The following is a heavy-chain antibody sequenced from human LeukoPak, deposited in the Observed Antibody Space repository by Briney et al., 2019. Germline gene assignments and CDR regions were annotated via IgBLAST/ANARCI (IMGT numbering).Heavy chain of an antibody. CDR2: INHSGST. J-gene: IGHJ3*02. CDR1: GGSFSGYY. V-gene: IGHV4-34*01. Sequence: SETLSLTCAVYGGSFSGYYWSWLRQPPEKGLEWIGEINHSGSTNYNPSLKSRVTISVDTSKNQFSLKLSSVTAADTAVYYCAREPDYQDAFDIWGQGTMVTVSS. D-gene: IGHD4-11*01. CDR3: AREPDYQDAFDI.